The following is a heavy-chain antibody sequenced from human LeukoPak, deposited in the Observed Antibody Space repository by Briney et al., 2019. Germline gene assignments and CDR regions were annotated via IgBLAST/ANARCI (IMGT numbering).Heavy chain of an antibody. CDR3: ASPTTHYYDSSGQLRISFYYYMDV. CDR1: GGTFSSYA. D-gene: IGHD3-22*01. Sequence: SVKLSCKASGGTFSSYAISWVRQAPGQGLEWMGGIISNFGTTNYAQKFQGRVTITADDSTSTAYMELSSLRSEDTAVYYCASPTTHYYDSSGQLRISFYYYMDVWGKGTTVTVSS. J-gene: IGHJ6*03. CDR2: IISNFGTT. V-gene: IGHV1-69*13.